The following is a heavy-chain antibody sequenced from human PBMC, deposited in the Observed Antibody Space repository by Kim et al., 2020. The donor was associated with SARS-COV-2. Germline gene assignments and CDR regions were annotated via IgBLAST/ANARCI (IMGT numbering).Heavy chain of an antibody. D-gene: IGHD2-15*01. V-gene: IGHV3-74*01. CDR3: VRAQCSGGSCYYDY. J-gene: IGHJ4*02. Sequence: YADSVKGRFTISRDNAKNTRYLQMNSLRAEDTAVYYCVRAQCSGGSCYYDYWGQGTLVTVSS.